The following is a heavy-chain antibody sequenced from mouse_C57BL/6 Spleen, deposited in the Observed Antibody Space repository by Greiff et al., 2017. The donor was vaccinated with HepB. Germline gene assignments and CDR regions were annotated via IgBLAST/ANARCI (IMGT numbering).Heavy chain of an antibody. Sequence: QVQLQQPGAELVKPGASVKMSCKASGYTFTSYWITWVKQRPGQGLEWIGDIYPGSGSTNYNEKFKSKATLTVDKSSSTAYMQLSSLTSEDSAVYYCARERGTTKAYWGQGTLVTVSA. CDR3: ARERGTTKAY. J-gene: IGHJ3*01. D-gene: IGHD1-1*01. V-gene: IGHV1-55*01. CDR1: GYTFTSYW. CDR2: IYPGSGST.